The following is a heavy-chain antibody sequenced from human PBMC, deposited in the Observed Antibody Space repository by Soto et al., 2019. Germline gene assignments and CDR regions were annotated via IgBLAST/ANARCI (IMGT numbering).Heavy chain of an antibody. CDR3: ARMAPIAVLTGYDS. CDR1: GFTFSSYT. D-gene: IGHD3-9*01. Sequence: GGSLRLSCAASGFTFSSYTMNWVRQAPGKGLEWVSSISTSSSYIYYADSVKARFTISRDNSKNSLFLQMNSLRGEDTAVYYCARMAPIAVLTGYDSWGQGTLVTVSS. CDR2: ISTSSSYI. V-gene: IGHV3-21*01. J-gene: IGHJ4*02.